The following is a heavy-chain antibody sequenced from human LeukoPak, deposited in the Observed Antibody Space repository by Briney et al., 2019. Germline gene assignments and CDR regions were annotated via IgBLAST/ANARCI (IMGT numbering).Heavy chain of an antibody. CDR2: ISSSSSYI. V-gene: IGHV3-21*01. J-gene: IGHJ6*03. D-gene: IGHD2-15*01. Sequence: GGSLRLSCAASGFTFSSYGMSWVRQAPGKGLEWVSSISSSSSYIYYADSVKGRFTSSRDNAKNSLYLQMNSLRAEDTAVYYCARVLRYCSGGNCYSGGLGYMDVWGKGTTVTISS. CDR3: ARVLRYCSGGNCYSGGLGYMDV. CDR1: GFTFSSYG.